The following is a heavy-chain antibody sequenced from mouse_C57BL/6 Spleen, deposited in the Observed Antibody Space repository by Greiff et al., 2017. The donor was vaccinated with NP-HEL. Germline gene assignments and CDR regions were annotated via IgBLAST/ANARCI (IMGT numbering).Heavy chain of an antibody. D-gene: IGHD1-1*02. CDR1: GFNIKDYY. CDR3: ASYGEFAY. J-gene: IGHJ3*01. Sequence: VQLQQSGAELVKPGASVKLSCTASGFNIKDYYMHWVKQRTEQGLEWIGRIDPEDGETTYAPKFQGKATITADTSSNTAYLQLSSLTSEDTAVYYCASYGEFAYWGQGTLVTVSA. V-gene: IGHV14-2*01. CDR2: IDPEDGET.